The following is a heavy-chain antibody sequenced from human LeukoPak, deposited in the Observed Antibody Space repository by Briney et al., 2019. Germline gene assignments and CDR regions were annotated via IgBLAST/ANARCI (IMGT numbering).Heavy chain of an antibody. CDR3: ARGLPPESPYCSSTSCYLHEVIDY. Sequence: SETLSLTCTVSGGSISSYYWSWIRQPPGKGLEWIGYIYYSGSTNYNPSLKSRVTISVDTSKNQFSLKLSSVTAADTAVYYCARGLPPESPYCSSTSCYLHEVIDYWGQGTLVTVSS. V-gene: IGHV4-59*12. CDR1: GGSISSYY. CDR2: IYYSGST. J-gene: IGHJ4*02. D-gene: IGHD2-2*01.